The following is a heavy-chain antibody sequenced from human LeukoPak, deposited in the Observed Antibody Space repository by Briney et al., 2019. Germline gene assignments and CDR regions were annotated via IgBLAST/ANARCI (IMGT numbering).Heavy chain of an antibody. CDR1: GGSFSAYH. D-gene: IGHD3-22*01. J-gene: IGHJ4*02. Sequence: TSETLSLTCAIYGGSFSAYHWSWIRQPPGKGLEWIGEINHSGSTNYNPSLKSRVAISVDTSRNQFSLRLSSVTAADTAVYYCARGQRITMTDWGQGTLVTVSS. CDR3: ARGQRITMTD. V-gene: IGHV4-34*01. CDR2: INHSGST.